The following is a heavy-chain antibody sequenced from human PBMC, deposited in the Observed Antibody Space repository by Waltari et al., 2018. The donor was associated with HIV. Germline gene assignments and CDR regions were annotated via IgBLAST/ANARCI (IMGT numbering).Heavy chain of an antibody. CDR1: GGSFSGYY. Sequence: QVQLQQWGAGLLKPSETLSLTCAVYGGSFSGYYWSWIRQPPGKGLEWIGEINHSGSTNYNPSLKSRVTTSVDTSKNQFSLKLSSVTAADTAVYYCARGRSGYCSSTSCSGYFDLWGRGTLVTVSS. CDR3: ARGRSGYCSSTSCSGYFDL. D-gene: IGHD2-2*01. J-gene: IGHJ2*01. V-gene: IGHV4-34*01. CDR2: INHSGST.